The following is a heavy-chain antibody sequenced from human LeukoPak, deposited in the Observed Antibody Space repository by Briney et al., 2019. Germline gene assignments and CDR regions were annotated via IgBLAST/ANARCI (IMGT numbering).Heavy chain of an antibody. V-gene: IGHV1-69*05. CDR2: IIPIFGTG. D-gene: IGHD6-13*01. CDR1: GGTCSRYA. CDR3: ARSSSSQQLVPRYFDY. J-gene: IGHJ4*02. Sequence: SVKVSCKGSGGTCSRYASSWVRQAPGQGHEGMGRIIPIFGTGNYAQKFQGRVPITTDQSTSTAYMELSSLRSEDTAVYYCARSSSSQQLVPRYFDYWGQGALVTVSS.